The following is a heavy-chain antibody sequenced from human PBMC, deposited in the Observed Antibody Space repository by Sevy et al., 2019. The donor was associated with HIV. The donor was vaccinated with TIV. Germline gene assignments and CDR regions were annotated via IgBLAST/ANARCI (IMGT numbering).Heavy chain of an antibody. CDR2: IKQDRSEK. Sequence: GGSLRLSCAASGFTFSSFWMHGVRQAPGKGLEWVANIKQDRSEKYYVHSVKGRFTISRDNAKNSLYLQMNSLRAEDTAVYYCAREIGGGNSFWGQGTLVTVSS. CDR1: GFTFSSFW. V-gene: IGHV3-7*01. J-gene: IGHJ4*02. D-gene: IGHD1-1*01. CDR3: AREIGGGNSF.